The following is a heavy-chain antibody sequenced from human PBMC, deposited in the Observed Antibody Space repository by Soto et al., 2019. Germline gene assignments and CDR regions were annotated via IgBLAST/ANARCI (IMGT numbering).Heavy chain of an antibody. Sequence: SETLSLTCTVSGGSINSRSYYWGWIRQSPGKGLEWIGSIYYSGSTYYNPSLKSRVAMSVDTSKNQFSLKLRSVSAADTAVYYCARQLTSVVTQAYSDDWGQGSLVTVSS. D-gene: IGHD2-21*02. V-gene: IGHV4-39*01. J-gene: IGHJ4*02. CDR2: IYYSGST. CDR1: GGSINSRSYY. CDR3: ARQLTSVVTQAYSDD.